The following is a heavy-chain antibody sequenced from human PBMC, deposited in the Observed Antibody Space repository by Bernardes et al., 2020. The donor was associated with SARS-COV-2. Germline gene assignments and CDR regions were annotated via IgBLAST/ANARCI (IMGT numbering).Heavy chain of an antibody. CDR2: ISAYSGNT. V-gene: IGHV1-18*04. CDR3: ARADGTTPYFYDYGLDV. J-gene: IGHJ6*02. CDR1: GYTFAHFG. Sequence: ASVKDSCKASGYTFAHFGISWVRQAPGQGLEWMGGISAYSGNTNYAQRFQDRVIVTTDTSTNTAYMELRSLRSDDSATYFCARADGTTPYFYDYGLDVWGQGTTVTVSS.